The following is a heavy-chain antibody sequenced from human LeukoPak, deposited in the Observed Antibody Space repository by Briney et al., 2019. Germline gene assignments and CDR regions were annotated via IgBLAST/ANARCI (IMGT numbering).Heavy chain of an antibody. CDR3: ARRDYYDSSGYSPLFDY. V-gene: IGHV3-23*01. CDR1: GFAFSAYA. Sequence: GGSLRLSCAASGFAFSAYAMSWVRQAPGKGLSWVSGMSGNGGTTYYADSVKGRFTISRDNSKNTLYLQMNSLRAEDTAVYYCARRDYYDSSGYSPLFDYWGQGTLVTVSS. D-gene: IGHD3-22*01. CDR2: MSGNGGTT. J-gene: IGHJ4*02.